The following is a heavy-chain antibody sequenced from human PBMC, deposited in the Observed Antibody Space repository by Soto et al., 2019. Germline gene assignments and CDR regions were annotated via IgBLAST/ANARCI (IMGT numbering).Heavy chain of an antibody. V-gene: IGHV4-59*01. CDR3: ARSNGYGDYLDAFAY. CDR2: IYYSGST. Sequence: SSETLSLTCTVSGGSISSYYWSWIRQPPGKGLEWIGYIYYSGSTNYNPSLKSRVTISVDTSKNQFSLKLSSVTAADTAVYYCARSNGYGDYLDAFAYWGQGTLVTVSS. D-gene: IGHD4-17*01. J-gene: IGHJ4*02. CDR1: GGSISSYY.